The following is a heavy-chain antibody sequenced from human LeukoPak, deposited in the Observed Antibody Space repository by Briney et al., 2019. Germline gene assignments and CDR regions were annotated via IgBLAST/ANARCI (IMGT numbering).Heavy chain of an antibody. J-gene: IGHJ4*02. V-gene: IGHV3-23*01. CDR1: GFTFSSYA. CDR2: ISGSGRST. Sequence: GRSLRLSCAASGFTFSSYAMSWVRQAPGKGLEWVSAISGSGRSTYYADSVKGRFTISRDNSKNTLYLQMNSLSAEDTAVYYCAKDRHKWYAFDYWGQGTLVTVSS. D-gene: IGHD2-15*01. CDR3: AKDRHKWYAFDY.